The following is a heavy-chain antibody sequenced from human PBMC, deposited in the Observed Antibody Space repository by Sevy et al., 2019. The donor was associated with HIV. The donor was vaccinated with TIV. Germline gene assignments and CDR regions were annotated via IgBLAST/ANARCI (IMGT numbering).Heavy chain of an antibody. Sequence: GGSLRLSCAGSGFTFSRSSMNWVRQAPGKGLEWVSSISSSSNYIYYADSVKGRFTISRDNAKNSLLLLMNSLRAEDTVVYYCARDKREAYVDGSTSSDAFDIWGQGTLVTVSS. CDR3: ARDKREAYVDGSTSSDAFDI. V-gene: IGHV3-21*01. CDR1: GFTFSRSS. CDR2: ISSSSNYI. D-gene: IGHD3-22*01. J-gene: IGHJ3*02.